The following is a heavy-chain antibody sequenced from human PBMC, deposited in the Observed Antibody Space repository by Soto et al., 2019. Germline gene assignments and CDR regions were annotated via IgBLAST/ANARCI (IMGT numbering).Heavy chain of an antibody. D-gene: IGHD6-19*01. CDR2: ISSSSGTI. CDR1: GFSFNTYS. Sequence: PGGSLRLSCAASGFSFNTYSMNLVRQAPGKGLEWISYISSSSGTILYAPSVKGRFTISRDNAKNLVYLQMSSLRDEDTAVYFCTRDYSGNPRDAFDIWGQGTMVTVSS. J-gene: IGHJ3*02. CDR3: TRDYSGNPRDAFDI. V-gene: IGHV3-48*02.